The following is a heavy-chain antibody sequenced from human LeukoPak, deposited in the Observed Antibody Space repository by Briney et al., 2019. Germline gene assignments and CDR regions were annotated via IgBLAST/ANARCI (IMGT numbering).Heavy chain of an antibody. J-gene: IGHJ6*04. CDR1: GFTFSSYW. Sequence: GGSLRLSCAASGFTFSSYWMSWVRQAPGKGLEWVANIKQDESEKYYVDSVKGRFTISRDNAKNSLYLQMNSLRAEDTAVYYCARDGAAISGHSYGPLYDGMDDWGKGTTVTVSS. CDR3: ARDGAAISGHSYGPLYDGMDD. D-gene: IGHD5-18*01. V-gene: IGHV3-7*03. CDR2: IKQDESEK.